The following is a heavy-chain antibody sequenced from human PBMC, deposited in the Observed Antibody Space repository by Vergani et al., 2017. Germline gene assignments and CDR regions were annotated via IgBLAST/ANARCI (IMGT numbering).Heavy chain of an antibody. CDR3: ARLTLYGSGSYYNGDDY. CDR2: IAPSDSYT. CDR1: GYSFTSYW. J-gene: IGHJ4*02. Sequence: EVQLVQSGAEVKKPGESLRISCTGSGYSFTSYWINWVRQMPGKGLEWRGRIAPSDSYTNYSPSFQGHVTISAAKSSSTAYLQWSSLKASATAMYYCARLTLYGSGSYYNGDDYWGQGTLVTVSS. D-gene: IGHD3-10*01. V-gene: IGHV5-10-1*01.